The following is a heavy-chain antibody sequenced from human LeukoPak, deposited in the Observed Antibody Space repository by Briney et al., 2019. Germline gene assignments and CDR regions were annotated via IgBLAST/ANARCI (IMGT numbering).Heavy chain of an antibody. CDR1: GSTFTSNW. V-gene: IGHV5-51*01. Sequence: GESLKISCKASGSTFTSNWIGWVRQLPGKGLEWMGIIYPADSDTRYSPSFQGQVTISADKSITTAYLQWSSLKASDTAIYYCARQGPSDYWGQGTLVTVSS. J-gene: IGHJ4*02. CDR2: IYPADSDT. CDR3: ARQGPSDY.